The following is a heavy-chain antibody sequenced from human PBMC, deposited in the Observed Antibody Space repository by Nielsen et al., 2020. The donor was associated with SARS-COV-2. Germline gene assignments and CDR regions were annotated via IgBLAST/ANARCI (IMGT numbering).Heavy chain of an antibody. CDR1: GESFSDNK. CDR2: IDHSGST. J-gene: IGHJ6*03. CDR3: ARGKRSYSGTFLSLYYYYYMDV. Sequence: SETLSLTCAVYGESFSDNKWNWVRQPPGKGLEWIGEIDHSGSTSSNPSLKSRVTMSVDTSKNQFSLTLNSVTAADTAVYFCARGKRSYSGTFLSLYYYYYMDVWGKGTTVTVS. V-gene: IGHV4-34*01. D-gene: IGHD1-14*01.